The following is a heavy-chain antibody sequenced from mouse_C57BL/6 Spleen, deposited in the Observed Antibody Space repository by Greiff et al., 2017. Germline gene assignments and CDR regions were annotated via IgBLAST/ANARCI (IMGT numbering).Heavy chain of an antibody. Sequence: EVQLVESGGGLVKPGGSLKLSCAASGFTFSSYAMSWVRQTPEKRLEWVATISDGGSYTYYPDNVKGRFTISRDNANNNLYLQMSHLKSEDTAMYYCARVIYYDYGGAMDYWGQGTSVTVSS. CDR2: ISDGGSYT. V-gene: IGHV5-4*01. J-gene: IGHJ4*01. D-gene: IGHD2-4*01. CDR1: GFTFSSYA. CDR3: ARVIYYDYGGAMDY.